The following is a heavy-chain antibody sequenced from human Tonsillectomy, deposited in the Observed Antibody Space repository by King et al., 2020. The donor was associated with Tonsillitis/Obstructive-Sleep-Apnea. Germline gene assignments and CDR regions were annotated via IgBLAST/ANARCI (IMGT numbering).Heavy chain of an antibody. V-gene: IGHV4-34*01. CDR2: INHSGST. D-gene: IGHD2-2*01. Sequence: VQLQQWGAGLLKPSETLSLTCAVYGGSFSGYYWSWIRQPPGKGLEWIGEINHSGSTNYNPSLKSRVTISVDTSKNQFSLKLSPVTAADTAVYYCAGGHDCSSTSCYGGNWFDPWGQGTLVTVSS. J-gene: IGHJ5*02. CDR1: GGSFSGYY. CDR3: AGGHDCSSTSCYGGNWFDP.